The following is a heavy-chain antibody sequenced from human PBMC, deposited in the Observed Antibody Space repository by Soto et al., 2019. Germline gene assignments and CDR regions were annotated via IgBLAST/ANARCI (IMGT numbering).Heavy chain of an antibody. J-gene: IGHJ4*02. CDR1: GFTFSSYA. CDR3: ARDYGLGLSSSTSDFDY. V-gene: IGHV3-30-3*01. D-gene: IGHD2-2*01. CDR2: ISYDGSNK. Sequence: GGSLRLSCAASGFTFSSYAMHWVRQAPGKGLEWVAVISYDGSNKYYADSVKGRFTISRDNSKNTLYLQMNSLRAEDTAVYYCARDYGLGLSSSTSDFDYWGQGTLVTVSS.